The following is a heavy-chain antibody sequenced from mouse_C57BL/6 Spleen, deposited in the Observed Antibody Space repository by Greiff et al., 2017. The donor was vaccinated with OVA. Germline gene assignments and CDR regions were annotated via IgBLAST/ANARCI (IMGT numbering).Heavy chain of an antibody. Sequence: VKVVESGPELVKPGASVKISCKASGYAFSSSWMNWVKQRPGKGLEWIGRIYPGDGDTNYNGKFKGKATLTADESSSTAYMQLSSLTSEDSAVYFCARSGSSGYFDYWGQGTTLTVSS. CDR3: ARSGSSGYFDY. D-gene: IGHD3-2*02. CDR1: GYAFSSSW. J-gene: IGHJ2*01. CDR2: IYPGDGDT. V-gene: IGHV1-82*01.